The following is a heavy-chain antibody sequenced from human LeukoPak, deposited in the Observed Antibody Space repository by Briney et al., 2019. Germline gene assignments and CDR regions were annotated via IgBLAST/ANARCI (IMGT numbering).Heavy chain of an antibody. Sequence: ASVKVSCKASGYTFTSYGISWVRQAPGQGLEWMGGISAYNGNTNYAQKLQGRVTMTTDTSTSTAYMELRSLRSDDTAVYYCARHRLSPYYYDSSGLYWGQGTLVTVSS. CDR2: ISAYNGNT. J-gene: IGHJ4*02. CDR3: ARHRLSPYYYDSSGLY. D-gene: IGHD3-22*01. V-gene: IGHV1-18*01. CDR1: GYTFTSYG.